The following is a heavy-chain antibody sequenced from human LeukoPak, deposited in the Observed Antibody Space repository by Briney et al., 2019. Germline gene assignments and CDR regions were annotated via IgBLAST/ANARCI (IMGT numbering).Heavy chain of an antibody. CDR3: AKDLKRGYSYGPLDY. CDR2: INGDGDNT. J-gene: IGHJ4*02. D-gene: IGHD5-18*01. Sequence: GGSLRLSCAASGFTFDDYAMHWVRQAPGKGLEWVSLINGDGDNTYYADSVKGRFTISRDNSKHSLYLQMNSLRTGDTALYYCAKDLKRGYSYGPLDYWGQGTLVTVSS. CDR1: GFTFDDYA. V-gene: IGHV3-43*02.